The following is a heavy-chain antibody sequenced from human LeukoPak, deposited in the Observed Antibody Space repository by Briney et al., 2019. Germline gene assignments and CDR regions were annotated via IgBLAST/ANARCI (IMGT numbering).Heavy chain of an antibody. CDR3: AVEIAVAGKGNS. CDR2: IIPIFGTA. CDR1: GGTFSSYA. Sequence: RASVKVSCKASGGTFSSYAISWVRQAPGQGLEWMGGIIPIFGTANYAQKFQGRVTITADDSTSTAYMELSSLRSEDTAVYYCAVEIAVAGKGNSWGQGTLVTVSS. D-gene: IGHD6-19*01. V-gene: IGHV1-69*13. J-gene: IGHJ5*02.